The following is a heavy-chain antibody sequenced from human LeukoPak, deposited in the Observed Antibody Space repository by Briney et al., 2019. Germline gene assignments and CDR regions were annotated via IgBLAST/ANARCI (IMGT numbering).Heavy chain of an antibody. CDR3: ASAPVRATDAFDI. D-gene: IGHD5-12*01. V-gene: IGHV4-59*01. CDR2: IYYSGST. CDR1: GGSISSYY. J-gene: IGHJ3*02. Sequence: SETLSLTCTVSGGSISSYYWSWIRQPPGKGLEWIGYIYYSGSTNYNPSLKSRVTISVDTSKNQFSLKLRSVSSADTAVYYCASAPVRATDAFDIWGQGTMVTVSS.